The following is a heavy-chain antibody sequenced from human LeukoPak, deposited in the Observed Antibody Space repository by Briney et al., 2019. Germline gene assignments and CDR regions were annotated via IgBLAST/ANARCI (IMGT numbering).Heavy chain of an antibody. J-gene: IGHJ4*02. CDR2: FGGSGSNT. CDR3: ARVHPGYYFDY. CDR1: GFTFSNYA. Sequence: GGSLRLSCAASGFTFSNYAMSWVRHAPEKGLEWVSGFGGSGSNTYYADSVKGRFTISRDNAKNSLYLQMNSLRAEDTAVYYCARVHPGYYFDYWGQGTLVTVSS. V-gene: IGHV3-23*01.